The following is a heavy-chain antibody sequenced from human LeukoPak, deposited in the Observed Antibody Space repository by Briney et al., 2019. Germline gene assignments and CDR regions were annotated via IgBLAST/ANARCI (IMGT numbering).Heavy chain of an antibody. CDR3: ARAGYCSSTSCYDY. D-gene: IGHD2-2*01. CDR1: GFTFSSYA. Sequence: GGSLRLSCAASGFTFSSYAMHWVRQAPGKGLEYVSAISSNGGSTYYANSVKGRFTISRDNSKNTLYLQMGSLRAEDMAVYYCARAGYCSSTSCYDYWGQGTLVTVSS. V-gene: IGHV3-64*01. CDR2: ISSNGGST. J-gene: IGHJ4*02.